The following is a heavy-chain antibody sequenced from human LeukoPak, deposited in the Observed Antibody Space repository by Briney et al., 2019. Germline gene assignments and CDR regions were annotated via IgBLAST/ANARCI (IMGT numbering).Heavy chain of an antibody. J-gene: IGHJ4*02. Sequence: GGSLRLSCAASGFTFSSYWMSWVRQAPGKGLEWVANIKQDGSEKYYVDSVKGRFTISRDNAKNPLYLQMNSLRAEDTAVYYCVRDNYGSSGYYLGWGQGTLVTVSS. CDR2: IKQDGSEK. D-gene: IGHD3-22*01. CDR1: GFTFSSYW. V-gene: IGHV3-7*01. CDR3: VRDNYGSSGYYLG.